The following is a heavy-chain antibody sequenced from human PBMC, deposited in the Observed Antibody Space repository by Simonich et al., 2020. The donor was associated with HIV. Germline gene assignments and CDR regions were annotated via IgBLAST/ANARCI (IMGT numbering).Heavy chain of an antibody. V-gene: IGHV1-69*13. D-gene: IGHD6-13*01. CDR1: GGTFSSHV. CDR2: IIPIFGTT. CDR3: ARGGGEQQLVSWFDP. J-gene: IGHJ5*02. Sequence: QVQLVHSGAAVKKPGSSVKVSCKASGGTFSSHVISWVRQAPGQGLEWMRGIIPIFGTTHNAQKFHGRVTITADESTSTAYMELSSLRSEDTAVYYCARGGGEQQLVSWFDPWGQGTLVTVSS.